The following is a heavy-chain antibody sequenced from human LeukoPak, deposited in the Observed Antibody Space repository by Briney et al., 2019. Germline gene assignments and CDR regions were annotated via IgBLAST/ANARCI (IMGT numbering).Heavy chain of an antibody. CDR2: ISGSGGST. CDR3: AKDRIFGVVIIQYYFDY. D-gene: IGHD3-3*01. Sequence: PGGSLRLSCAASGFTFSSYAMSWVRQAPGKGLEWVSAISGSGGSTHYADSVKGRFTISRDNSKNTLYLRMNSLRAEDTAVYYCAKDRIFGVVIIQYYFDYWGQGTLVTVSS. J-gene: IGHJ4*02. CDR1: GFTFSSYA. V-gene: IGHV3-23*01.